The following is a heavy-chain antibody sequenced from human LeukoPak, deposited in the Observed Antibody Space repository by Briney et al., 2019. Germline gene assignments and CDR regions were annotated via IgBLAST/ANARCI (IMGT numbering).Heavy chain of an antibody. V-gene: IGHV1-8*02. Sequence: ASVKVSCKASGYTFTGYYMHWVRQAPGQGLEWMGWMNPKRGNTGYAPTFQGRVTITRDTSIDTALMELSSLRPDDTAVYYCARGGSSSSYYNNYGMDVWGQGTTITVSS. CDR1: GYTFTGYY. J-gene: IGHJ6*02. CDR2: MNPKRGNT. D-gene: IGHD6-13*01. CDR3: ARGGSSSSYYNNYGMDV.